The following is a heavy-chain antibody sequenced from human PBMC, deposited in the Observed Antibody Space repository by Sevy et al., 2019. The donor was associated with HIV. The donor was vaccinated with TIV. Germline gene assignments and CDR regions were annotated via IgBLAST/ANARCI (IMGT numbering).Heavy chain of an antibody. Sequence: GGSLRLSCAASGFTFSNYGMHWVRQAPGKGLEWVAVISYDGSNQYYADSVQGRFTISRDNSKNTLYLHMNSLRTEDMAVYYCAKGAVDCSDGTCYSAYYYSVMDVWGQGTTVTVSS. CDR3: AKGAVDCSDGTCYSAYYYSVMDV. D-gene: IGHD2-15*01. CDR2: ISYDGSNQ. CDR1: GFTFSNYG. J-gene: IGHJ6*02. V-gene: IGHV3-30*18.